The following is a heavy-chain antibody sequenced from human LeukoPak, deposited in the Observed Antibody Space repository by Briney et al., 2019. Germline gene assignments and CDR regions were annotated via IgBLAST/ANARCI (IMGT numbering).Heavy chain of an antibody. CDR3: VRDRWGSPPDY. V-gene: IGHV3-7*01. CDR1: GFTFSSYS. J-gene: IGHJ4*02. D-gene: IGHD5-24*01. Sequence: GGSLRLSCAASGFTFSSYSMNWVRQAPGKGLEWVANIKQDGSEKYYVDSVKGRFTISRDNAKNSLYLQMNSLRAEDTAVYYCVRDRWGSPPDYWGQGTLVTVSS. CDR2: IKQDGSEK.